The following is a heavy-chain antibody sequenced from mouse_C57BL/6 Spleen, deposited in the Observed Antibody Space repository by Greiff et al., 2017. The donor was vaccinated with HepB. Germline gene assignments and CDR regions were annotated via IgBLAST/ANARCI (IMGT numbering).Heavy chain of an antibody. CDR1: GYSFTGYF. CDR2: INPYNGDT. J-gene: IGHJ4*01. Sequence: EVQLQQSGPELVKPGDSVKISCKASGYSFTGYFMNWVMQSHGKSLEWIGRINPYNGDTFYNQKFKGKATLTVDKASSTAHMELRSLTSEDSAVYYCARPGGSSYGYAMDDWGQGTSVTVSS. CDR3: ARPGGSSYGYAMDD. V-gene: IGHV1-20*01. D-gene: IGHD1-1*01.